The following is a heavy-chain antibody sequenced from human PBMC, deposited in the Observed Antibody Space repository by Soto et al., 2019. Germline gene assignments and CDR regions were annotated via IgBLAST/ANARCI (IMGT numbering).Heavy chain of an antibody. CDR2: ISSSSSYI. J-gene: IGHJ4*02. V-gene: IGHV3-21*01. CDR3: ARVGRFLEWNPYDY. CDR1: GFTFSSYS. Sequence: GGSLRLSCAASGFTFSSYSMNWVRQAPGKGLEWVSSISSSSSYIYYADSVKGRFTISRDNAKNSLYLQMNSLRAEDTAVYYCARVGRFLEWNPYDYWGQGTLVTVSS. D-gene: IGHD3-3*01.